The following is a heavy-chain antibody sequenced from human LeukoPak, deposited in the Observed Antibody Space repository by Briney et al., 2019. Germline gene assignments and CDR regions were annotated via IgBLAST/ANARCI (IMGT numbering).Heavy chain of an antibody. CDR1: GFTFSSGW. Sequence: GGSLRLSCAASGFTFSSGWMSWVRQAPGKGLEWVANINQDGNVKYYVGSVEGRFTISRDNAKNSLFLQMSSLRAEDTAIYYCTRALYNTGWYPDYFDSWGQGTLVTVSS. J-gene: IGHJ4*02. CDR3: TRALYNTGWYPDYFDS. D-gene: IGHD6-19*01. CDR2: INQDGNVK. V-gene: IGHV3-7*01.